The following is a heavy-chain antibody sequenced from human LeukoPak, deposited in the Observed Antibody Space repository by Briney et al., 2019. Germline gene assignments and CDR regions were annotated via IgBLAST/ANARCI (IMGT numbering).Heavy chain of an antibody. CDR2: ISGSGGST. J-gene: IGHJ3*02. CDR1: GFTFSSYA. V-gene: IGHV3-23*01. CDR3: AKEEGYSYGSRDAFDI. D-gene: IGHD5-18*01. Sequence: GGSLRLSCAASGFTFSSYAMSWVRQAPGKGLEWVSAISGSGGSTYYADSVKGRFNISRDNSKNTLYLQMNSLRAEDTAVYYCAKEEGYSYGSRDAFDIWGQGTMVTVSS.